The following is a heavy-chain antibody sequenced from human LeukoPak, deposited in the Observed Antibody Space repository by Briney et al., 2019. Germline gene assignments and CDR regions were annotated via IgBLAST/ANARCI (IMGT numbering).Heavy chain of an antibody. V-gene: IGHV4-59*01. CDR3: ARDSMYATNYFDP. CDR1: GGSISGYY. Sequence: SETLSLTCTVSGGSISGYYWSWIRQSPGKGLEWLGYIYYSGGTNYNPSLKGRVTLSIDMSKNQFSLRLTSVTAADTAVYYCARDSMYATNYFDPWGQGTLVIVSS. CDR2: IYYSGGT. J-gene: IGHJ5*02. D-gene: IGHD2-8*01.